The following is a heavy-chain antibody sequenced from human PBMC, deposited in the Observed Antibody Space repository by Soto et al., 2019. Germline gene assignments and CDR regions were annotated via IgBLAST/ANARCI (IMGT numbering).Heavy chain of an antibody. CDR3: AKEGGCTNGVCYTDLDY. D-gene: IGHD2-8*01. J-gene: IGHJ4*02. Sequence: RLSCAASGFTFSSYGMHWVRQAPGKGLEWVAVISYDGSNKYYADSVKGRFTISRDNSKNTLYLQMNSLRAEDTAVYYCAKEGGCTNGVCYTDLDYWGQGTLVTVSS. CDR2: ISYDGSNK. CDR1: GFTFSSYG. V-gene: IGHV3-30*18.